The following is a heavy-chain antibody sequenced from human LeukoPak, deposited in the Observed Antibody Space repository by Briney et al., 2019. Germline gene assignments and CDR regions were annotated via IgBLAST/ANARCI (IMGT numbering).Heavy chain of an antibody. CDR1: GGSISSYY. CDR2: IYYSGST. Sequence: PSETLSLTCTVSGGSISSYYWSWIRQPPGKGLEWIGYIYYSGSTNYNPSLKSRVTISVDTSKNQFSPKLSSVTAADTAVYYCARGTPADYGDYVLLDYWGQGTLVTVSS. CDR3: ARGTPADYGDYVLLDY. J-gene: IGHJ4*02. V-gene: IGHV4-59*01. D-gene: IGHD4-17*01.